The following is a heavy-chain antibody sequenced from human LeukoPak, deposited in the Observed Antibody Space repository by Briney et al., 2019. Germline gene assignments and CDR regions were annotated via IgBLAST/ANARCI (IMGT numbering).Heavy chain of an antibody. CDR1: GFTFSSHW. CDR3: AKNRSSGWSFFDY. V-gene: IGHV3-23*01. Sequence: GGSLRLSCAASGFTFSSHWMTWVRQAPGKGLEWVSAISGSGGSTYYADSVKGRFTISRDNSKNTLYLQMNSLRAEDTAVYYCAKNRSSGWSFFDYWGQGTLVTVSS. D-gene: IGHD6-19*01. J-gene: IGHJ4*02. CDR2: ISGSGGST.